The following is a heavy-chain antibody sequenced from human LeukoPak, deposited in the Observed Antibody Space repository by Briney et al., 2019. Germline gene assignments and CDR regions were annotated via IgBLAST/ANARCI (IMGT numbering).Heavy chain of an antibody. CDR1: GGSISSYY. CDR2: IYYSGST. J-gene: IGHJ4*02. V-gene: IGHV4-59*01. CDR3: ATYGGNALFDY. Sequence: SETLSLTCTVSGGSISSYYWSWIRQPPGKGLEWIGYIYYSGSTNYNPSLKSRVTISVDTSKNQFSLKLSSVTAADTAVYYCATYGGNALFDYWGQGTLVTVSS. D-gene: IGHD4-23*01.